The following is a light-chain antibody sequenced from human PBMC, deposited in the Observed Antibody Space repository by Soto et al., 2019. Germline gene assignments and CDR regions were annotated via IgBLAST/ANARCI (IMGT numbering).Light chain of an antibody. J-gene: IGKJ5*01. CDR3: QQYGSSPIT. V-gene: IGKV3-20*01. Sequence: EIVLRQSPATLSMSPGERATLSCRASQNIDNFLVWYQQKPGQAPRLLIYDASSRATGIPDRFSGSGSGTDFTLTISRLEPEDFAVYYCQQYGSSPITFGQGTRLEIK. CDR2: DAS. CDR1: QNIDNF.